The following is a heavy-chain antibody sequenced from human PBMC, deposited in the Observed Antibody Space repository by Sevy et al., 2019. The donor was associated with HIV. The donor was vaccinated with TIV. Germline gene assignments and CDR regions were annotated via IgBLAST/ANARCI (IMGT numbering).Heavy chain of an antibody. CDR2: IDPSDSYT. CDR3: ARVLVAAGTAYGMDV. V-gene: IGHV5-10-1*01. D-gene: IGHD6-13*01. J-gene: IGHJ6*02. CDR1: GYSFTSYW. Sequence: GESLKISCKGSGYSFTSYWISWVRQMPGKGLEWMGRIDPSDSYTNYSPSFQGHVTISADKSISTAYLQWSSLKASDTAMYYCARVLVAAGTAYGMDVWGQGTTVTVSS.